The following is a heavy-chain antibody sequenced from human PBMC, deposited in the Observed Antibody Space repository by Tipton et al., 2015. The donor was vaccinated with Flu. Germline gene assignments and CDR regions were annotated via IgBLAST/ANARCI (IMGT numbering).Heavy chain of an antibody. CDR2: IYYSGST. J-gene: IGHJ4*02. CDR3: AGDTIFGVAH. CDR1: GGSISSSSYY. D-gene: IGHD3-3*01. Sequence: TLSLTCTVSGGSISSSSYYWGWIRQPPGKGLEWIGSIYYSGSTYYNPSLKSRVTISVDTSKNQLSLKLSSVTAADTAVYYCAGDTIFGVAHWGQGTLVTVSS. V-gene: IGHV4-39*07.